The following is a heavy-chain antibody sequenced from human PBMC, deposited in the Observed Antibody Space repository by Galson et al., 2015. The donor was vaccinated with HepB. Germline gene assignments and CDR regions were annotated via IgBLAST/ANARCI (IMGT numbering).Heavy chain of an antibody. CDR2: ISYDGSNK. V-gene: IGHV3-30*18. D-gene: IGHD3-10*01. CDR1: GFTFSSYG. Sequence: SLRLSCAASGFTFSSYGMHWVRQAPGKGLEWVAVISYDGSNKYYADSVKGRFTISRDNSKNTLYLQMNSLRAEDTAVYYCAKDRRRWYKYYYGSGSYPAPHFDYWGQGTLVTVSS. CDR3: AKDRRRWYKYYYGSGSYPAPHFDY. J-gene: IGHJ4*02.